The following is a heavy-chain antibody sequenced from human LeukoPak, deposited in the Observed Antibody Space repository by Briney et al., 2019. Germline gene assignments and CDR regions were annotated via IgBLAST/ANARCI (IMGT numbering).Heavy chain of an antibody. D-gene: IGHD3-3*01. V-gene: IGHV3-23*01. CDR1: GFTFSSYA. CDR3: AKSPDYDFWSGYYTGIGY. Sequence: PGGSLRLSCAASGFTFSSYAMSWVRQAPGKGLEWVSAISGSGGSTYYADSVKGRFTISRDNSKNTLYLQMNNLRAEDTAVYYCAKSPDYDFWSGYYTGIGYWGQGTLVTVSS. CDR2: ISGSGGST. J-gene: IGHJ4*02.